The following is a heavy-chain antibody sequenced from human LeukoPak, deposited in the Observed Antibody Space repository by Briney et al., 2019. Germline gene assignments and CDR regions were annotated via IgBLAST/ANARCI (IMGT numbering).Heavy chain of an antibody. J-gene: IGHJ4*02. Sequence: GGSLRLSCAASGFTFSSYSMNWVRKAPGKGLEWVSYISSSSSTIYYADSVKGRFTISRDNAKNSLYLQMNSLRAEDTAVYYCARDMMVRGVIGRGQGTLVTVSS. CDR3: ARDMMVRGVIG. CDR2: ISSSSSTI. V-gene: IGHV3-48*01. D-gene: IGHD3-10*01. CDR1: GFTFSSYS.